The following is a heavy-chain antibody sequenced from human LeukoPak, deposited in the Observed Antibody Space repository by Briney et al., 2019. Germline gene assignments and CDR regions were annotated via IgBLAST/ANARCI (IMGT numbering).Heavy chain of an antibody. D-gene: IGHD4-17*01. Sequence: PSETLSLTCTVSGGSISSSSYYWGWIRQPPGKGLEWIGSIYYSGSTYYNPSLKSRVTISVDTSKNQFSLKLSSVTAADTAVYYCARDRPSDYGDYIFWGQGTLVTVSS. V-gene: IGHV4-39*07. CDR2: IYYSGST. J-gene: IGHJ1*01. CDR1: GGSISSSSYY. CDR3: ARDRPSDYGDYIF.